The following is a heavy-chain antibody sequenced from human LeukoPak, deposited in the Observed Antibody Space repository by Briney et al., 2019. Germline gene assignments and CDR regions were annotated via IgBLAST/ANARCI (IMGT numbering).Heavy chain of an antibody. J-gene: IGHJ4*02. Sequence: SVNVSCKASVDTFSTYAISWVRQAPGQGLEWMGGIIPIFATSNYAQKFQGRVTINADKSTTTAYMELSTLGSEDTAVYYCARGGFRLGELSFVPGKFLDFWGPGTLVTVSS. V-gene: IGHV1-69*06. CDR2: IIPIFATS. CDR1: VDTFSTYA. CDR3: ARGGFRLGELSFVPGKFLDF. D-gene: IGHD3-16*02.